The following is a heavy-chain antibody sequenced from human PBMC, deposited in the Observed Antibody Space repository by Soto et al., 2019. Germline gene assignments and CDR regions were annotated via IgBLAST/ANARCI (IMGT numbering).Heavy chain of an antibody. CDR3: AKDPAGYCRGDGCYPGGHYYYGMGA. CDR2: ISGSGVST. CDR1: GFTLNTYA. D-gene: IGHD2-15*01. V-gene: IGHV3-23*01. Sequence: EVQLLESGGGWVQPGGSLRLSCAASGFTLNTYALTWVRQAPGKGLEWVSAISGSGVSTYYADSVKGRFSISRDSSKNTLYQQMNNLRAEDTAVYYCAKDPAGYCRGDGCYPGGHYYYGMGAWGQGTTVTVSS. J-gene: IGHJ6*02.